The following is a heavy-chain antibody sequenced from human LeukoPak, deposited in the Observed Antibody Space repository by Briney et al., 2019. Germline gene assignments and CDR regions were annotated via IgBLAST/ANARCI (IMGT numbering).Heavy chain of an antibody. Sequence: GGSLRLSCAASGFTFSNYGVDWVRQAPGKGLEWVAFIRYDSTTKYYADSVKGRFTISRGNSKNTLYLQMNSLRVEDTAVYYCTKDRSQAPHWYFDLWGRGTLVTVSS. CDR1: GFTFSNYG. J-gene: IGHJ2*01. CDR3: TKDRSQAPHWYFDL. V-gene: IGHV3-30*02. D-gene: IGHD2-15*01. CDR2: IRYDSTTK.